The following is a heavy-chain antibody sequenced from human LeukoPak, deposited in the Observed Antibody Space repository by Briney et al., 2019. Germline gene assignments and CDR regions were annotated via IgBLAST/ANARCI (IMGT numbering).Heavy chain of an antibody. D-gene: IGHD6-13*01. CDR1: GGSISSYY. CDR3: AARIAAAANWFDP. CDR2: IYYSGST. Sequence: SETLSLTCTVSGGSISSYYWSWIRQPPGKGLEWIGYIYYSGSTNYNPSLKSRVTISVDTSKNQFSLKLSSVTAADTAVYYCAARIAAAANWFDPWGQGTLVTVSS. V-gene: IGHV4-59*01. J-gene: IGHJ5*02.